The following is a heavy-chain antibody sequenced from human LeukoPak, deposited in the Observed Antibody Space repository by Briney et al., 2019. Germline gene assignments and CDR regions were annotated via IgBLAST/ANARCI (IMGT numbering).Heavy chain of an antibody. V-gene: IGHV4-59*08. D-gene: IGHD3-3*01. CDR2: INYSGSA. CDR3: ASLSRIAIFGVVITNRIDY. J-gene: IGHJ4*02. Sequence: SETLSLTCTVSGDSIRNYNWNWIRQPPGKGLEWIGLINYSGSANYNPSLTSRVTISVDTSKNQFSLKLSSVTAADTAVYYCASLSRIAIFGVVITNRIDYWGQGTLVTVSS. CDR1: GDSIRNYN.